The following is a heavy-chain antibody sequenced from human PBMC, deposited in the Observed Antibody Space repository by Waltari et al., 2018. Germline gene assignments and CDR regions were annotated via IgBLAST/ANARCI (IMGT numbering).Heavy chain of an antibody. CDR1: GYTFNGYY. CDR3: AREKKSGGYYD. J-gene: IGHJ4*02. CDR2: IDPSSGGT. D-gene: IGHD3-22*01. V-gene: IGHV1-2*02. Sequence: QVQLVQSGAEVKKPGASVKVSCKASGYTFNGYYMHWVRQAPGQGLEWVGWIDPSSGGTNYAQKFQGRVTMTRDTSISTSYMERSRLRSDDTAVYYCAREKKSGGYYDWGQGTLVTVSS.